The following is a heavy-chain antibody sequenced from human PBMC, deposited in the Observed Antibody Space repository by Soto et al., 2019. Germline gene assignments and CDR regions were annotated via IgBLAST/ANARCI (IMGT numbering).Heavy chain of an antibody. CDR1: GFTFSSYG. Sequence: QVQLVESGGGVVQPGRSLRLSCAASGFTFSSYGMHWVRQAPGKGLEWVAVIWYDGSNKYYADSVKGRFTISRDNSKNTLYLLMNSLRAEDTAVYYCARDQGSSCYHFHQRDAFDIWGQGTMVTVSS. CDR3: ARDQGSSCYHFHQRDAFDI. V-gene: IGHV3-33*01. J-gene: IGHJ3*02. D-gene: IGHD6-13*01. CDR2: IWYDGSNK.